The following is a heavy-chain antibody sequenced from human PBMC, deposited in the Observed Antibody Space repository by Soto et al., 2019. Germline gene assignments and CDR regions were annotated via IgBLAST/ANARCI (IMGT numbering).Heavy chain of an antibody. CDR2: FSGSAGNS. CDR3: AKDYYFGKYYMDV. D-gene: IGHD3-3*01. CDR1: GFTFSSSI. Sequence: GGSLRLSCAGSGFTFSSSIMSWVRQAPGKGLEWVSAFSGSAGNSYYADSVKGRFTISRDNSKNTLYLQMNSLRAEDTAVYYCAKDYYFGKYYMDVWGKGTTVTVSS. J-gene: IGHJ6*03. V-gene: IGHV3-23*01.